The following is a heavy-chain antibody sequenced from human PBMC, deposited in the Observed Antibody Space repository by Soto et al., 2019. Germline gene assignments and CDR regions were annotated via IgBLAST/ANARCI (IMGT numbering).Heavy chain of an antibody. CDR1: GFTFSSFA. V-gene: IGHV3-64D*06. J-gene: IGHJ5*02. Sequence: GGSLRLSCSASGFTFSSFAMHWVRQAPGKGLEYVSAISSNRGTTYYADSVKGRFTISRDNSKNTLYLQMSSLRAEDTAVYYCVKSRHYDILTGGNWFDPWGQGTLVTVSS. D-gene: IGHD3-9*01. CDR2: ISSNRGTT. CDR3: VKSRHYDILTGGNWFDP.